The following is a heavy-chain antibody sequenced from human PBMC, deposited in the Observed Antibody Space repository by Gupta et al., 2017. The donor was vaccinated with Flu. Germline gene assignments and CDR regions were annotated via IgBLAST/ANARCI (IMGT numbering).Heavy chain of an antibody. CDR1: GFTFKDYG. V-gene: IGHV3-30*18. D-gene: IGHD2-21*01. CDR2: ISYDGTKI. J-gene: IGHJ5*02. Sequence: QVQLVESGGGVVQPGRSLRLSCAASGFTFKDYGVHWVRQAPGKGLEWVGVISYDGTKIYYGDSVKGRFTISRDNSKNTVNLQMNSLRVEDTALYYCAKDFGWRCGGDCLHLNWFDPWGQGTLVTVSS. CDR3: AKDFGWRCGGDCLHLNWFDP.